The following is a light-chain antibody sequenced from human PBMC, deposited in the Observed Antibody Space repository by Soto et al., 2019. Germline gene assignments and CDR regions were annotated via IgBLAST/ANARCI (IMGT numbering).Light chain of an antibody. V-gene: IGLV2-11*01. J-gene: IGLJ2*01. CDR1: SSDVGGYNY. Sequence: QSALTQPRSVSGSPGQSVTISCTGTSSDVGGYNYVSWYQQHPGKAPKLLIYDVSKRPSVVPDRFSGSKSGNTASLTISGLQAEDEADYYCCSYAGSYTVFGGGTKVNVL. CDR2: DVS. CDR3: CSYAGSYTV.